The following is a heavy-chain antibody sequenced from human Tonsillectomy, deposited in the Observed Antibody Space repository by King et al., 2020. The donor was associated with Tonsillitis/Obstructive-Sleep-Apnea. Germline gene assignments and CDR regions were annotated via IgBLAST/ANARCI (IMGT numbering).Heavy chain of an antibody. CDR3: ARIAVAGHYYYYGMDV. CDR1: GYTFTSYG. V-gene: IGHV1-18*01. Sequence: QLVQSGAEVKKPGASVKVSCKASGYTFTSYGITWVRQAPGQGLEWMGWISAYNGNTNYAQKLQGRVTMTTDTSTSTAYMELRSLGSDDTAVYYCARIAVAGHYYYYGMDVWGQGTTVTVSS. J-gene: IGHJ6*02. D-gene: IGHD6-19*01. CDR2: ISAYNGNT.